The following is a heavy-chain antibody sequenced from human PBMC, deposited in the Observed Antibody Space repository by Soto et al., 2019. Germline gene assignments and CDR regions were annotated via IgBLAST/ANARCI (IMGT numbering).Heavy chain of an antibody. D-gene: IGHD1-26*01. Sequence: PGGSLRLSCVASGFSITSFAMSWVRQAPGKGLEWASAISASGGSTYADSVKGRFTISRDNSKNTLYLHMNSLRVEDTAVYYCAEVLSSGSYSRALEYWGQGALVAVSS. V-gene: IGHV3-23*01. CDR3: AEVLSSGSYSRALEY. J-gene: IGHJ4*02. CDR1: GFSITSFA. CDR2: ISASGGST.